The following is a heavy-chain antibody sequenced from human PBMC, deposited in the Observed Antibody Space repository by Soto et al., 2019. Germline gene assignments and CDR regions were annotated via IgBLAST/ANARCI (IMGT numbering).Heavy chain of an antibody. Sequence: QVQLVESGGGVVQPGRSLRLSCAASGFTFSSYAMHWVRQAPGKGLEWVAVISYDGSNKYYADSVKGRFTISRDNSKNKLYLEMNSLRAEDTAVYYWAKDVVADEDGYFSGAFEIWGQGTMVTVSS. CDR2: ISYDGSNK. D-gene: IGHD2-21*02. CDR1: GFTFSSYA. V-gene: IGHV3-30-3*01. J-gene: IGHJ3*02. CDR3: AKDVVADEDGYFSGAFEI.